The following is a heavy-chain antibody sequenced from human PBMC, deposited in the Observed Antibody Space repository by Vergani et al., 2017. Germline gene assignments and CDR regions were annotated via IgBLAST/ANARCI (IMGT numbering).Heavy chain of an antibody. V-gene: IGHV3-23*01. J-gene: IGHJ4*02. D-gene: IGHD3-22*01. CDR1: GFTFSSYA. Sequence: EVQLLESGGGLVQPGGSLRLSCAASGFTFSSYAMSWVRQAPGKGLEWVSAISGSGGNTYYADPVKGRFTLSRDTSKNTRYLQMNSLRAEDTAVDYCAKDRCTRIVVVHANFLDYWGQGTLVSVSS. CDR2: ISGSGGNT. CDR3: AKDRCTRIVVVHANFLDY.